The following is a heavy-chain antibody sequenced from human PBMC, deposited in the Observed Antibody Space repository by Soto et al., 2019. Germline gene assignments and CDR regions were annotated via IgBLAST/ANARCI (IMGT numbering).Heavy chain of an antibody. CDR3: TSSTSPDAY. D-gene: IGHD2-2*01. V-gene: IGHV3-48*04. CDR1: GFDFNRYS. Sequence: EVQLVESGGGLVQPGGSLRLSCVASGFDFNRYSMNWVRQAPGKGLEWISYINSGSTSAFYADSVTGRFTISRDNAKNSLYLQMNSLRAKDTGVYYCTSSTSPDAYWGQGTLVTVSS. CDR2: INSGSTSA. J-gene: IGHJ4*02.